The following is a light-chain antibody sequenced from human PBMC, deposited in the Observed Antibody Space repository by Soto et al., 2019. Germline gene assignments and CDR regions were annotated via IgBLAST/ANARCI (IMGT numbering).Light chain of an antibody. CDR2: SNN. CDR1: RSNIGSNT. Sequence: QSVLTQPPSASGTPGQRVTISCSGRRSNIGSNTVNWYQQLPGTAPKLLIYSNNQRPSGVPDRFSGSKSGTSASLAISGLQSDDEADYYCAAWDDSLNGYVFGTGTKVTVL. CDR3: AAWDDSLNGYV. J-gene: IGLJ1*01. V-gene: IGLV1-44*01.